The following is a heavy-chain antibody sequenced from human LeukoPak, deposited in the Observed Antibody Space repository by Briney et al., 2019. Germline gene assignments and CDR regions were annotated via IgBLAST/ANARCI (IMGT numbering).Heavy chain of an antibody. Sequence: GGSLRLSCAASGFTFSSYWMHWARQAPGKGLVWVSRINSDGSTTTYADSVKGRFTISRDNAKNTLYLQMNGLRAEDTAVYYCSRSAYYDGSGNYYDYWGQGTLVTVSS. CDR2: INSDGSTT. CDR3: SRSAYYDGSGNYYDY. D-gene: IGHD3-22*01. CDR1: GFTFSSYW. J-gene: IGHJ4*02. V-gene: IGHV3-74*01.